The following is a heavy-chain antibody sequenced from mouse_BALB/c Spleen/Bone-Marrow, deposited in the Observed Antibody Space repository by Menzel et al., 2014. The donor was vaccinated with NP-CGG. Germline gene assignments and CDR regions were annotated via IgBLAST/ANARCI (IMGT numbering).Heavy chain of an antibody. Sequence: QVQLQQSGAELAKPGASVKMSCKASGYTFTSYWMHWVKPRPGQGLEWIGCINPNTGYTEYNQKFKDKATLTADKSSSTAYMQLSSLTSEDSAVYYCARAPLLRLRNYFDYWGQGTTLTVSS. CDR1: GYTFTSYW. J-gene: IGHJ2*01. D-gene: IGHD1-2*01. CDR3: ARAPLLRLRNYFDY. CDR2: INPNTGYT. V-gene: IGHV1-7*01.